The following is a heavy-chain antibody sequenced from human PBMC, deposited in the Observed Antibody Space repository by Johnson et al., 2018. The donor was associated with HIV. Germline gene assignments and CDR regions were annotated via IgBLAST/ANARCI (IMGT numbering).Heavy chain of an antibody. Sequence: QVQLVESGGGVVQPGGSLRLSCAASGFTFSSYGMHWVRQAPGKGLEWVAFIRYDGSNKYYADSEKGRFTISRDNSKNTLYLQMISLRAEDTAVYFCARDQGDIVVVVAAELWAFDIWGQGTMVTVSS. CDR2: IRYDGSNK. CDR1: GFTFSSYG. J-gene: IGHJ3*02. CDR3: ARDQGDIVVVVAAELWAFDI. V-gene: IGHV3-30*02. D-gene: IGHD2-15*01.